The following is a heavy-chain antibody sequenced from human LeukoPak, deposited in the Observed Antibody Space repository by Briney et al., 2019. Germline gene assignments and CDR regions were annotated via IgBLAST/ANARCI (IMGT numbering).Heavy chain of an antibody. D-gene: IGHD3-22*01. Sequence: PSETLSLTCAVSGGSFSGYYWSWIRQPPGKGLEWIGEINHSGSTNYNPSLKSRVTISVDTSKNQFSLKLSSVTAADTAVYYCARAPYYYDSSGYYYLRVGYFDYWGQGTLVTVSS. CDR3: ARAPYYYDSSGYYYLRVGYFDY. J-gene: IGHJ4*02. V-gene: IGHV4-34*01. CDR1: GGSFSGYY. CDR2: INHSGST.